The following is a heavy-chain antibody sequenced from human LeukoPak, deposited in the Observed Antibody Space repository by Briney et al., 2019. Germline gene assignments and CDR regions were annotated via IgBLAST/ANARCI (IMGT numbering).Heavy chain of an antibody. D-gene: IGHD4-17*01. CDR3: ARGGRTTWHGMDV. J-gene: IGHJ6*02. Sequence: PGGSLRLSCAASGFTFSGSAMHWVRQAPGKGLEWVAVIWYDGSNKNYADSVKGRFTISRDNSKNTLYLQMNSLRAEDTAVYYCARGGRTTWHGMDVWGQGTTVTVSS. CDR2: IWYDGSNK. CDR1: GFTFSGSA. V-gene: IGHV3-33*08.